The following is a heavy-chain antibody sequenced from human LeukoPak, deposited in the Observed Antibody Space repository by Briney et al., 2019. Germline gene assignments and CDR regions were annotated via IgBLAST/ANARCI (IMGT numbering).Heavy chain of an antibody. J-gene: IGHJ4*02. V-gene: IGHV4-34*01. Sequence: MSSETLSLTCAVYGGSFSGYYWSWIRQPPGKGLEWIGEINHSGSTNYNPSLKSRVTISVDTSKNQFSLKLSSVTAADTAVYYCAREEEGKWLVSYDYWGQGTLVTVSS. D-gene: IGHD6-19*01. CDR1: GGSFSGYY. CDR2: INHSGST. CDR3: AREEEGKWLVSYDY.